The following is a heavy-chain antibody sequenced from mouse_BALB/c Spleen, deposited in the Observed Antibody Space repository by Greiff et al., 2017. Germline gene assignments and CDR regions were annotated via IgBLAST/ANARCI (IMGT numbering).Heavy chain of an antibody. Sequence: EVQRVESGPGLVKPSQSLSLTCTVTGYSITSDYAWNWIRQFPGNKLEWMGYISYSGSTSYNPSLKSRISITRDTSKNQFFLQLNSVTTEDTATYYCARWDGSSYFDVWGAGTTVTVSS. D-gene: IGHD1-1*01. CDR2: ISYSGST. CDR1: GYSITSDYA. CDR3: ARWDGSSYFDV. J-gene: IGHJ1*01. V-gene: IGHV3-2*02.